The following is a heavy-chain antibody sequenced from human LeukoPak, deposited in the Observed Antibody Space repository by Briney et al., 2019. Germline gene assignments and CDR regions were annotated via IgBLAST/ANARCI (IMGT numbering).Heavy chain of an antibody. Sequence: GGSLRLSRAASGFTFSSYAMHWVRQAPGKGLEYVSAISSNGGSTYYANSVKGRFTISRDNSKNTLYLQMGSLRAEDMAVYYCARADKYSSSWYGYWGQGTLVTVSS. J-gene: IGHJ4*02. CDR2: ISSNGGST. D-gene: IGHD6-13*01. CDR3: ARADKYSSSWYGY. CDR1: GFTFSSYA. V-gene: IGHV3-64*01.